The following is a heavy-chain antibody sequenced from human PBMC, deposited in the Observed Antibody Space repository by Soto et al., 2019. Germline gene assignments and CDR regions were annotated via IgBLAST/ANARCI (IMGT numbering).Heavy chain of an antibody. V-gene: IGHV4-38-2*02. D-gene: IGHD6-19*01. CDR3: ARVHVMVVAGSTFDY. CDR1: GYSIRSGSY. J-gene: IGHJ4*01. Sequence: SATLSLTCTVSGYSIRSGSYWAWIRQPPGKGPEWIASIYHGGTTFYNPSLKSRITISVDTSNNQFSLKLTSVTAADTAVYYCARVHVMVVAGSTFDYWGHGTLVTVSS. CDR2: IYHGGTT.